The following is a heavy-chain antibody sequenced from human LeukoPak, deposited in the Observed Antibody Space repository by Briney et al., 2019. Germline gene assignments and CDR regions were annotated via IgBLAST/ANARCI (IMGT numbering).Heavy chain of an antibody. CDR1: GLTFRNYG. CDR2: IWYDGSNK. D-gene: IGHD3-10*01. CDR3: ARTYYYGSGPDY. J-gene: IGHJ4*02. Sequence: GRSLRLSCAASGLTFRNYGMHWVRQAPGKGLEWVAVIWYDGSNKYYRDSVKGRFTISRDNSKNTLFLQMDGLRAEDTAVYYCARTYYYGSGPDYWGQGTLVTVSS. V-gene: IGHV3-33*01.